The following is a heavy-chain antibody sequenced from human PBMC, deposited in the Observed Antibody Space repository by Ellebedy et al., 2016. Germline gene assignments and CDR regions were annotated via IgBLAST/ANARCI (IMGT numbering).Heavy chain of an antibody. V-gene: IGHV3-33*01. Sequence: GGSLRLSXAASGFTFSSYGMHWVRQAPGKGLEWVAVIWYDGSNKYYADSVKGRFTISRDNSKNTLYLQMNSLRAEDTAVYYCAGETRPDAFDIWGQGTMVTVSS. J-gene: IGHJ3*02. CDR2: IWYDGSNK. CDR3: AGETRPDAFDI. CDR1: GFTFSSYG.